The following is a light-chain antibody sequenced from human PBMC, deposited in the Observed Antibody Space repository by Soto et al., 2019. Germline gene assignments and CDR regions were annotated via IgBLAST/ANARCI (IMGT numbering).Light chain of an antibody. Sequence: SALTRPASVSGSPGQSITISCTGTSSDVGGYNYVSWYQQHPGKAPPLMIYEVSNRPSGVSNRFSGSKSGNTASLTISGLQAEDEADYYCSSYTSSSTRVFGTGTKLTVL. CDR1: SSDVGGYNY. V-gene: IGLV2-14*01. CDR3: SSYTSSSTRV. J-gene: IGLJ1*01. CDR2: EVS.